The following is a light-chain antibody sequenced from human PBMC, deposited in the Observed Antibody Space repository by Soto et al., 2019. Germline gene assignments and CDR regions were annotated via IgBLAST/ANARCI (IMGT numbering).Light chain of an antibody. CDR3: QQYNNWPLT. CDR2: DTS. V-gene: IGKV3-15*01. Sequence: EIVMTQSPGTLSVSPGESATLSCRASQSVSSNLAWYQQKPGQAPRLLIYDTSTRATGVPARFSGSGSGTGITLTISSLQSEDFAVYYCQQYNNWPLTFGQGTKLEIK. J-gene: IGKJ2*01. CDR1: QSVSSN.